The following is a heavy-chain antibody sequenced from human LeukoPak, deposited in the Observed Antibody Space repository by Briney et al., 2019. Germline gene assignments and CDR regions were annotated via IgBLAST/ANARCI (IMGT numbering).Heavy chain of an antibody. CDR1: GYTFIGNF. J-gene: IGHJ4*02. CDR3: VRVYSGYENFDY. CDR2: INPNSGGT. Sequence: ASVKVSCKAAGYTFIGNFIHWVRQAPGQGLEWMGWINPNSGGTQYAERFQGGVTMTRDTSINTAYMELSGLTSDDTVVYYCVRVYSGYENFDYWGQGTLVTVSS. D-gene: IGHD5-12*01. V-gene: IGHV1-2*02.